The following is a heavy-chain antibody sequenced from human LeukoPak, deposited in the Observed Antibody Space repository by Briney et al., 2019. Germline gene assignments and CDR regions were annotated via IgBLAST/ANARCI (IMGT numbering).Heavy chain of an antibody. D-gene: IGHD2-2*01. V-gene: IGHV1-69*05. CDR3: ARASLSLSSTSDYYYYYMDV. J-gene: IGHJ6*03. CDR2: IIPIFGTA. Sequence: GASVKVSCKASGGTLSSYAISWVRQAPGQGLEWMGGIIPIFGTANYAQKFQGRVTITTDESTSTAYMELSSLRSEDTAVYYCARASLSLSSTSDYYYYYMDVWGKGTTVTVSS. CDR1: GGTLSSYA.